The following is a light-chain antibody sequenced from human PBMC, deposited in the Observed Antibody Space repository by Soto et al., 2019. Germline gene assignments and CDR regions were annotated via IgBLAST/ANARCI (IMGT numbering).Light chain of an antibody. Sequence: QSVLTQPPSVSGAPGQRVTISCTGTSSNIGAGYDVHWYQQLPGTAPKLVIYDNSNRPSGVPDRFSGSKSGTSASLAITGLQAEDEADYYCRSYDSSLSVLYVFGTGTKLTVL. V-gene: IGLV1-40*01. CDR2: DNS. CDR1: SSNIGAGYD. CDR3: RSYDSSLSVLYV. J-gene: IGLJ1*01.